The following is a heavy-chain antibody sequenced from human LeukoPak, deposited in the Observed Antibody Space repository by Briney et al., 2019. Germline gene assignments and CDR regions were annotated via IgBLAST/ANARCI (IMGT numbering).Heavy chain of an antibody. CDR1: GGSFSGYY. J-gene: IGHJ4*02. Sequence: SETLSLTCAVYGGSFSGYYWSWIRHPPGKGLEWIGEINHSGSTNYNPSLKSRVTISVDTSKNQFSLKLSSVTAADTAVYYCARGPKLYSYGYFVFYFDYWGQGTLVTVSS. V-gene: IGHV4-34*01. CDR3: ARGPKLYSYGYFVFYFDY. CDR2: INHSGST. D-gene: IGHD5-18*01.